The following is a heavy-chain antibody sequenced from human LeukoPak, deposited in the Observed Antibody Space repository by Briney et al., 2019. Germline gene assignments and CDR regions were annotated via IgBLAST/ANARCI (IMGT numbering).Heavy chain of an antibody. CDR3: ARGTANYYGSGSYSLIDY. CDR2: IIPILGIA. V-gene: IGHV1-69*02. D-gene: IGHD3-10*01. J-gene: IGHJ4*02. Sequence: SVKVSCKASGGTFSSYTISWVRQAPGQGLEWMGRIIPILGIANYAQKFQGRVTMTRNTSISTAYMELSSLRSEDTAVYYCARGTANYYGSGSYSLIDYWGQGTLVTVSS. CDR1: GGTFSSYT.